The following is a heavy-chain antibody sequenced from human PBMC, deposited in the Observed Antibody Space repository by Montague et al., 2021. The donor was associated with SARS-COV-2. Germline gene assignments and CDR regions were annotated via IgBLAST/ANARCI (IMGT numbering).Heavy chain of an antibody. CDR3: AHRQNNGRWGDWCDP. J-gene: IGHJ5*02. CDR2: XXWDDDK. Sequence: PALVKPTQTLTLTCTFSGFSLSTSGVGVGWIRQPPGKALEWLALXXWDDDKRYSPSLKSRLTITKDTSKNQVVLTMTNMDPVDTATYYCAHRQNNGRWGDWCDPWGQGTLVTVSS. CDR1: GFSLSTSGVG. D-gene: IGHD4-23*01. V-gene: IGHV2-5*02.